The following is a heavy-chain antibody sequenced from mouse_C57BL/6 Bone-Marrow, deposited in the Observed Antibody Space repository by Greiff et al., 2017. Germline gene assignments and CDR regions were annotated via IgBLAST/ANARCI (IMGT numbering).Heavy chain of an antibody. J-gene: IGHJ3*01. CDR2: INPSSGYT. Sequence: QQSCKASGYTFTRYWMHWVKQRPGQGLEWIGYINPSSGYTKYNQKFKDKATLTADKSSSTAYMQLSSLTYEDSAVYYCARDYGSSYWFAYWGQGTLVTVSA. V-gene: IGHV1-7*01. CDR3: ARDYGSSYWFAY. D-gene: IGHD1-1*01. CDR1: GYTFTRYW.